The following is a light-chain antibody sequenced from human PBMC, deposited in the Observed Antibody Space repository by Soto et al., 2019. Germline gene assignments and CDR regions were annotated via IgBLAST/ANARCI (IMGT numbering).Light chain of an antibody. CDR3: QQYGSSPDT. CDR2: GAS. V-gene: IGKV3-20*01. J-gene: IGKJ1*01. Sequence: EIVLTQSPGTLSLSPGERATLSCRASQSVSSSYLAWYQQKPGQAPRLLIYGASSRATGIPDRFSGSGSGTDFTLTICGLEPEDFTVYYCQQYGSSPDTFGQGTKVDIK. CDR1: QSVSSSY.